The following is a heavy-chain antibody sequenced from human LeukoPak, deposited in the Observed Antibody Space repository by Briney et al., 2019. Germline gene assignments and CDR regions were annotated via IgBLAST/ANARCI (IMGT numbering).Heavy chain of an antibody. Sequence: VASVKVSCKVSGYTLTELSMHWVRQAPGKGLEWMGGFDPEDGETIYAQKFQGRVTMTRNTSISTAYMELSSLRSEDTAVYYCARGRESWYTLEKVDYWGQGTLVTVSS. CDR3: ARGRESWYTLEKVDY. CDR2: FDPEDGET. CDR1: GYTLTELS. D-gene: IGHD6-13*01. J-gene: IGHJ4*02. V-gene: IGHV1-24*01.